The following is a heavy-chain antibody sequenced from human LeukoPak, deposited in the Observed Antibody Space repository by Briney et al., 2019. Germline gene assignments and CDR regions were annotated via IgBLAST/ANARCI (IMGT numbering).Heavy chain of an antibody. CDR3: ARTRSRARNYMDV. V-gene: IGHV4-39*01. D-gene: IGHD2-15*01. J-gene: IGHJ6*03. CDR1: GGSISSSSYY. Sequence: SETLSLTCTVSGGSISSSSYYWGWIRQPPGKGLEWIGSIYYSGSTYYNPSLKSRVTISVDTSKNQFPLKLSSVTAADTAVYYCARTRSRARNYMDVWGKGTTVTISS. CDR2: IYYSGST.